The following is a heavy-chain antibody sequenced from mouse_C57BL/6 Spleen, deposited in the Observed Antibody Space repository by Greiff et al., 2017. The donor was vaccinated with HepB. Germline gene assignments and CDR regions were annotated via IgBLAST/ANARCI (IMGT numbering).Heavy chain of an antibody. CDR2: ISDGGSYT. Sequence: EVKLMESGGGLVKPGGSLKLSCAASGFTFSSYTMSWVRQTPEKRLEWVATISDGGSYTYYPDNVKGRFTISRDNAKNNLYLQMSHLKSEDTAMYYCARVGLFYAMDYWGQGTSVTVSS. CDR3: ARVGLFYAMDY. D-gene: IGHD3-1*01. J-gene: IGHJ4*01. CDR1: GFTFSSYT. V-gene: IGHV5-4*03.